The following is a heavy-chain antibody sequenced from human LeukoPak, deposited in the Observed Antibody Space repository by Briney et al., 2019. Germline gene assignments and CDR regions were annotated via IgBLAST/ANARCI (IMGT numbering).Heavy chain of an antibody. V-gene: IGHV4-59*08. CDR1: GGSIYSYY. Sequence: SETLSLTCTVSGGSIYSYYYNWIRQPAGKGLEWIGYIYYSGSTKYNPSLKSRVIISVDTSKNQFSLKLSSVTAADTAVYYCARYVSSGLDYWGQGTLVTVSS. D-gene: IGHD6-6*01. J-gene: IGHJ4*02. CDR3: ARYVSSGLDY. CDR2: IYYSGST.